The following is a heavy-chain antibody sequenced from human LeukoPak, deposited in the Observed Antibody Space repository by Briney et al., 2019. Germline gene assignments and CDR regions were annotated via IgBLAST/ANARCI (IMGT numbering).Heavy chain of an antibody. CDR3: ARDLRLQYWRYFDY. D-gene: IGHD4-11*01. CDR2: ISGSGGST. V-gene: IGHV3-23*01. J-gene: IGHJ4*02. Sequence: GGSLRLSCAASGFTFSSYAMSWVRQASGKGLEWVSAISGSGGSTYYADSVKGRFTISRDNAKNSLYLQMNSLRAEDTAVYYCARDLRLQYWRYFDYWGQGTLVTVSS. CDR1: GFTFSSYA.